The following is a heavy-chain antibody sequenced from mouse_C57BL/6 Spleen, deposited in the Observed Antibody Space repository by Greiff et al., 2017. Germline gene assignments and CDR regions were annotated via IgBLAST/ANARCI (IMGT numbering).Heavy chain of an antibody. Sequence: QVQLKQSGAELVRPGASVKLSCKASGYTFTDYYINWVKQRPGQGLEWIARIYPGSGNTYYNEKFKGKATLTAEKSSSTAYMQLSSLTSEDSAVYFCARGLSSWFAYWGQGTLVTVSA. CDR2: IYPGSGNT. V-gene: IGHV1-76*01. J-gene: IGHJ3*01. CDR3: ARGLSSWFAY. CDR1: GYTFTDYY. D-gene: IGHD1-1*01.